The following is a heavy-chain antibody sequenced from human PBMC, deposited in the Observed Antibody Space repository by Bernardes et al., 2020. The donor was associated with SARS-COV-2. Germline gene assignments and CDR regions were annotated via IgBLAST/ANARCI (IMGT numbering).Heavy chain of an antibody. V-gene: IGHV3-23*01. CDR1: GFTFSSYA. CDR2: ISGSGGST. D-gene: IGHD1-26*01. J-gene: IGHJ4*02. Sequence: GGSLRLSCAASGFTFSSYAMSWVRQAPGKGLEWVSAISGSGGSTYYADSVKGRFTISRDNSKNTLYLQMNSLRAEDTAVYYCAKDSKWELRPEGSDYWGQGTLVTVSS. CDR3: AKDSKWELRPEGSDY.